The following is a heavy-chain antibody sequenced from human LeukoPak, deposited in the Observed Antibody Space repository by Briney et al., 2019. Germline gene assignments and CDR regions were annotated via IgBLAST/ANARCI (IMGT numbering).Heavy chain of an antibody. CDR3: ARVARCTSCFDVDY. D-gene: IGHD2-2*01. CDR1: GGSFSGYY. Sequence: SETLSLTCAVYGGSFSGYYCSWIRQPPGKGLEWIGEINHSGSTNYNPSLKSRVTISVDTSKNQFSLKLSSVTAADTAVYYCARVARCTSCFDVDYWGQGTLVTVSS. CDR2: INHSGST. V-gene: IGHV4-34*01. J-gene: IGHJ4*02.